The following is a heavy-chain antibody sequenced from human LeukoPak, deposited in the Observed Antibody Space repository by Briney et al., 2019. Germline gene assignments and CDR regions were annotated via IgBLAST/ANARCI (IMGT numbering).Heavy chain of an antibody. Sequence: HPGGSLRLSCAASGFTFSSYAMHWVRQAPGKGLEWVAVISYDGSNKYYADSVKGRFTISRDNSKNTLYLQMNSLRAEDTAVYYCATLNIVVVVADQTYWFDPWGQGTLVTVSS. CDR1: GFTFSSYA. D-gene: IGHD2-15*01. CDR2: ISYDGSNK. V-gene: IGHV3-30*04. J-gene: IGHJ5*02. CDR3: ATLNIVVVVADQTYWFDP.